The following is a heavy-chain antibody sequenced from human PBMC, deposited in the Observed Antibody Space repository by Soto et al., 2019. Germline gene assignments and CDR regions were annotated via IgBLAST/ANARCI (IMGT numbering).Heavy chain of an antibody. CDR3: AREVCSSTSCYKGYYYYGMDV. Sequence: QVQLVQSGAEVKPGSSVKVSCKASGGTFSSYAISWVRQAPGQGLEWMGGIIPIFGTANYAQKFQGRVTITADESTSTAYMELSSLRSEDTAVYYCAREVCSSTSCYKGYYYYGMDVWGQGTTVTVSS. J-gene: IGHJ6*02. D-gene: IGHD2-2*02. V-gene: IGHV1-69*01. CDR1: GGTFSSYA. CDR2: IIPIFGTA.